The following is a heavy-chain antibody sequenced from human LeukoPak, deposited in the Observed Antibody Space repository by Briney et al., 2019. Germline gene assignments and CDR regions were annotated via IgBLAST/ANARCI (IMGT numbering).Heavy chain of an antibody. CDR1: GYTLTELS. D-gene: IGHD3-10*01. Sequence: ASVKVSCKVSGYTLTELSMHWVRQAPGKGLEWMGGFDPEDGETIYAQKFQGRVTITADKSTSTAYMELSSLRSEDTAVYYCARPPQYGSGNYYTYWGQGTLVTVSS. CDR3: ARPPQYGSGNYYTY. J-gene: IGHJ4*02. CDR2: FDPEDGET. V-gene: IGHV1-24*01.